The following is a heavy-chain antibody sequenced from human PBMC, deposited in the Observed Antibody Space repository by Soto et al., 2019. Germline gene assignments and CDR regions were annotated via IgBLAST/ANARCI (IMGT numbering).Heavy chain of an antibody. J-gene: IGHJ4*02. CDR3: ARDQSYSSSSVGYFDY. Sequence: ASVKGSCKASGGTFSSYTISWVRRAPGQGLEWMGRIIPILGIANYAQKFQGRVTITADKSTSTAYMELSSLRSEDTGVYYCARDQSYSSSSVGYFDYWGRGTLVTVSS. CDR2: IIPILGIA. D-gene: IGHD6-6*01. V-gene: IGHV1-69*04. CDR1: GGTFSSYT.